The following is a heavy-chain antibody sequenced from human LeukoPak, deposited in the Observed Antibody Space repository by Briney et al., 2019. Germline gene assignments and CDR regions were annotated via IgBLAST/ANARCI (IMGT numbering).Heavy chain of an antibody. CDR1: GYSFTNYW. CDR2: IYPGDSDT. Sequence: GESLKISCRGSGYSFTNYWIGWVRQMPGKGLEWMAIIYPGDSDTRYSPSFQGQVTISADKSFSTAYLQWSSLKASDTAMYYCARRGVTPFDYWGQGTLVTVSS. CDR3: ARRGVTPFDY. J-gene: IGHJ4*02. D-gene: IGHD2-21*02. V-gene: IGHV5-51*01.